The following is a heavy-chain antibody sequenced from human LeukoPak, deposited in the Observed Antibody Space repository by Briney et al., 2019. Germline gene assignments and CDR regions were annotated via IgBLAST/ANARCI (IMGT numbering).Heavy chain of an antibody. CDR1: GFTFSNYA. CDR2: ISGSGGST. CDR3: AKTSQYSSGWFDY. V-gene: IGHV3-23*01. D-gene: IGHD6-19*01. Sequence: GGSLRLSCAASGFTFSNYAMSWVRQAPGKGLEWVSTISGSGGSTYYVDSVKGRFTISRDNSRNTLDIEMNSLRPEDTAVYYCAKTSQYSSGWFDYWGQRTLVTVSS. J-gene: IGHJ4*02.